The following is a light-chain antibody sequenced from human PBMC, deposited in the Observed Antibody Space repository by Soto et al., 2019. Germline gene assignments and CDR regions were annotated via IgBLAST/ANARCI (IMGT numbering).Light chain of an antibody. CDR2: MVS. CDR3: SSCVGSSTLVV. Sequence: QSALTQPASVSGSPGQSITISCTGTSSDVGGYNYVSWYQHHPGKAPKLMIYMVSNRPSGVSNRFSGSKSGNTAYLTISGLQTEDEADYYCSSCVGSSTLVVFGGGTQLTVL. J-gene: IGLJ7*01. CDR1: SSDVGGYNY. V-gene: IGLV2-14*01.